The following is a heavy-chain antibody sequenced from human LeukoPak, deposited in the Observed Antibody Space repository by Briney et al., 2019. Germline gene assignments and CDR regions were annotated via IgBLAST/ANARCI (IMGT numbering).Heavy chain of an antibody. CDR3: AKDEAGDGYNLFDY. CDR2: ISGSGGST. J-gene: IGHJ4*02. CDR1: GFTFSSYS. Sequence: GGSLRLSCAASGFTFSSYSMSWVRQAPGKGLEWVSAISGSGGSTYYADSVKGRFTISRDNSKNTLYLQMNSLRAEDTAVYYCAKDEAGDGYNLFDYWGQGTLVTVSS. D-gene: IGHD5-24*01. V-gene: IGHV3-23*01.